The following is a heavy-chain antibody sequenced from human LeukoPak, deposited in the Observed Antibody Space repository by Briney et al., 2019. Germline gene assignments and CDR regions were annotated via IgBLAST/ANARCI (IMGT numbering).Heavy chain of an antibody. D-gene: IGHD6-13*01. CDR3: ARSRAAAGSYLFDL. V-gene: IGHV4-4*02. J-gene: IGHJ4*02. CDR2: IYHSGST. Sequence: SETLSLTCDVSGGSISNTNWWSWVRQPPGKGLEWIGEIYHSGSTNYNPSLQSRVTISVDKSKNQFSLKLSSVTAADTAVYYCARSRAAAGSYLFDLWGQGTLVTVSS. CDR1: GGSISNTNW.